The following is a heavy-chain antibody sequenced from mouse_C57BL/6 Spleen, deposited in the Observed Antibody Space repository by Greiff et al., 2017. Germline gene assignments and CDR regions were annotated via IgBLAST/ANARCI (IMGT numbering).Heavy chain of an antibody. CDR3: VRRSWDGAMDY. CDR2: IRSKSNNYAT. D-gene: IGHD4-1*01. V-gene: IGHV10-1*01. CDR1: GFSFNTYA. J-gene: IGHJ4*01. Sequence: EVQGVESGGGLVQPKGSLKLSCAASGFSFNTYAMNWVRQAPGKGLEWVARIRSKSNNYATYYADSVKDRFTISRDDSESMLYLQMNNLKTEDTAMYYCVRRSWDGAMDYWGQGTSVTVSS.